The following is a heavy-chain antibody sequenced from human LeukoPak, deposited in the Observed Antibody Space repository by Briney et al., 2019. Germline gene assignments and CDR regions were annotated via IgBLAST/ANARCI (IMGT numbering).Heavy chain of an antibody. V-gene: IGHV4-30-2*01. CDR1: GGSISSGGYS. CDR2: IYHSGSA. CDR3: ARSYRFDP. J-gene: IGHJ5*02. Sequence: SETLSLTCAVSGGSISSGGYSWSWIRQPPGKGLEWIGYIYHSGSAHYNPSLKSRVTISVHTSKNQFSLKLSSVTAADTALYYCARSYRFDPWGQGTLVTVSS. D-gene: IGHD1-14*01.